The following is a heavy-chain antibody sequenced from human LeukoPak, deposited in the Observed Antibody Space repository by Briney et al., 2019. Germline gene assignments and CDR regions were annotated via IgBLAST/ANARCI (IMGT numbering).Heavy chain of an antibody. CDR2: IRYDGSNK. D-gene: IGHD3-3*01. J-gene: IGHJ4*02. V-gene: IGHV3-30*02. Sequence: PGGSLRLSCAASGFTFSSYGMHWVRQAPGKGLEWVAFIRYDGSNKYYADSVKGRFTISRDNSKNTLYLQMNSLRAEDTAVYYCAKDARTVRFLEWLLWDYFDYWGQGTLVTVSS. CDR1: GFTFSSYG. CDR3: AKDARTVRFLEWLLWDYFDY.